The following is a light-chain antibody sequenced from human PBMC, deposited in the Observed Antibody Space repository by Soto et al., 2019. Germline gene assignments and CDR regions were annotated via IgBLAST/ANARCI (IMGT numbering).Light chain of an antibody. J-gene: IGKJ4*01. CDR3: QQRSTWPRLT. CDR2: DAS. CDR1: QSVSSS. V-gene: IGKV3-11*01. Sequence: EIVLTQSPATLSLSPGERASLSCRASQSVSSSLAWYQQKPGQSPRLLIYDASNRATGIPARFSGSGSGTDFTLTIRSLDPEDFAVYYCQQRSTWPRLTFGGGTKVEIK.